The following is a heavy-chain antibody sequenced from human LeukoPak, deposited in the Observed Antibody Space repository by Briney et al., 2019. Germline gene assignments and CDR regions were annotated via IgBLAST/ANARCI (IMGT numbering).Heavy chain of an antibody. J-gene: IGHJ4*02. CDR2: IYYSGST. CDR1: GGSISSSSYY. CDR3: AGYDFLDY. V-gene: IGHV4-39*07. Sequence: PSETLSLTCTVSGGSISSSSYYWGWIRQPPGKGLEWIGSIYYSGSTYYNPSLKSRVTISVDTSRNQFSLKLSSVTAADTAVYYCAGYDFLDYWGQGTLVTVSS. D-gene: IGHD5-12*01.